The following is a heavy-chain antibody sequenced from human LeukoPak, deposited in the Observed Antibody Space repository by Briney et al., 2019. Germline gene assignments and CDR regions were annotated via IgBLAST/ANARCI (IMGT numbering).Heavy chain of an antibody. CDR2: IYYSGST. J-gene: IGHJ4*02. D-gene: IGHD1-1*01. V-gene: IGHV4-39*01. CDR3: ARHPAGPGRFDY. Sequence: PSETLFFTWTASYSFTSCTIDYVRWIRQPPGKGLEWIGSIYYSGSTYYNPSLRSRVTITEDTSKDQFSLNVNSVISADTAVYHCARHPAGPGRFDYWGQGTLVTVSS. CDR1: YSFTSCTIDY.